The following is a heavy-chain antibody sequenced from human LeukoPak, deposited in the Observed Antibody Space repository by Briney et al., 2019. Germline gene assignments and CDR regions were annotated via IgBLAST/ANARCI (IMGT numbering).Heavy chain of an antibody. CDR2: INHSGRT. CDR1: GGSFSGYY. CDR3: ARRLLGYCSGGSCYSGYFQH. J-gene: IGHJ1*01. D-gene: IGHD2-15*01. Sequence: SETLSLTCAVYGGSFSGYYWSWIRQPPGKGLEWIGEINHSGRTNSNPSLKSRVTISVDTSKNQFSLKLSSVTAADTAMYYCARRLLGYCSGGSCYSGYFQHWGQGTLVTVSS. V-gene: IGHV4-34*01.